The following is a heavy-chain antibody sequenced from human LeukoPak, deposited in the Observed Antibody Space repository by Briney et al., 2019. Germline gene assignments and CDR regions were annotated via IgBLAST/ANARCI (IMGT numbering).Heavy chain of an antibody. J-gene: IGHJ4*02. Sequence: SETLSLTCAVYGGSFNVLYWSWIRQPPGKGLEWIGEFNHSGSTNYNPSLKSRVTISVDTSKNQFSLKLSSVTAADTAVYYCARRGSWYREYYFDYWGQGTLVTVSS. CDR1: GGSFNVLY. D-gene: IGHD6-13*01. V-gene: IGHV4-34*01. CDR3: ARRGSWYREYYFDY. CDR2: FNHSGST.